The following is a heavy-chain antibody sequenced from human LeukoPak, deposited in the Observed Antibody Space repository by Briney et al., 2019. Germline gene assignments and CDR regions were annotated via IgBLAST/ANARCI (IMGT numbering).Heavy chain of an antibody. D-gene: IGHD6-13*01. CDR2: ISGSGGNP. CDR1: GFTFSSYA. CDR3: AKSALYSNTWYVH. Sequence: GGSLRLSCSASGFTFSSYAMHWVRQAPGKGLEWVSGISGSGGNPYYAGSVKGPFTISRDNSENTLYLQMNSLRAEDTAVYYCAKSALYSNTWYVHWGQGTLVTVSS. V-gene: IGHV3-23*01. J-gene: IGHJ5*02.